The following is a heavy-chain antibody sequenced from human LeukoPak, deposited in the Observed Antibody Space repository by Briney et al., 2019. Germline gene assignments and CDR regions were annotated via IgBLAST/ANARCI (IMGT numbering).Heavy chain of an antibody. CDR1: GFTFSSYA. CDR2: ISSNGGST. CDR3: GRIVVVMGMAFDI. J-gene: IGHJ3*02. V-gene: IGHV3-64*01. Sequence: PGGSLRLSCAASGFTFSSYAMHWVRQAPGKGLEYVSAISSNGGSTYYANSVKGRFTISRDNSKNTLYLQMGSLRAEDMAVYYCGRIVVVMGMAFDIWGQGTMVTVSS. D-gene: IGHD2-21*01.